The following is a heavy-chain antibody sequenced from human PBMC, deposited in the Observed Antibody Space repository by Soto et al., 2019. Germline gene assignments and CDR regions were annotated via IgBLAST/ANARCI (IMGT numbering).Heavy chain of an antibody. V-gene: IGHV4-59*13. CDR1: GGSFSTYY. CDR3: ARVPVDTYMIYCSDP. J-gene: IGHJ5*02. D-gene: IGHD5-18*01. CDR2: VSYSGTT. Sequence: PSETLSLTCTVSGGSFSTYYWSLIRQPPGKGLEWIGYVSYSGTTNYSPSLKIRVTISLDTSNNEFSLKLRSATAADTAVYYCARVPVDTYMIYCSDPWAQGTMVTVSS.